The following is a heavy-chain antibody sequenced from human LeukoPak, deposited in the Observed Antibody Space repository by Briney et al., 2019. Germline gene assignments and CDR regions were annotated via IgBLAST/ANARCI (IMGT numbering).Heavy chain of an antibody. CDR2: ISGYNGDT. J-gene: IGHJ4*02. D-gene: IGHD2-2*01. CDR3: ARGCSSTSCYLLDY. Sequence: ASVKVSRKASGYTFTNYGIGWVRQAPGQGLEWMGWISGYNGDTNYAQKLQGRVTMTTDTSTSTAYMELRSLRSDDTAVYYCARGCSSTSCYLLDYWGQGTLVTVSS. V-gene: IGHV1-18*01. CDR1: GYTFTNYG.